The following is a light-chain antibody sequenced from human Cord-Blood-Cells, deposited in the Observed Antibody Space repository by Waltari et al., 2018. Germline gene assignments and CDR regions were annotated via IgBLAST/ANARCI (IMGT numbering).Light chain of an antibody. CDR3: CSYAGSSTYV. J-gene: IGLJ1*01. CDR2: EVS. Sequence: QSALTQPASVSGSPGQSLPLSCTGTSSDVGSYNLVSWYQQHPGKAPKLMIYEVSKRPSGVSNRFSGSKSGNTASLTISGLQAEDEADYYCCSYAGSSTYVFGTGTKVTVL. CDR1: SSDVGSYNL. V-gene: IGLV2-23*02.